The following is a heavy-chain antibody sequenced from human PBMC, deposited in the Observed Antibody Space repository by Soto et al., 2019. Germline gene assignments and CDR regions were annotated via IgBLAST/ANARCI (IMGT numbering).Heavy chain of an antibody. V-gene: IGHV3-48*02. CDR2: ITNGGTTI. Sequence: DVQVVESGGGLVQPGGSLRLSCAASGFTFSSYSMNWVRQAPGKGLEWISYITNGGTTIYYADSVKGRFTISRGNAKNSLYLHMNSLRDDDTAVYYCATPVVRFLEWTTDYWGQGTLVTVSS. D-gene: IGHD3-3*01. CDR3: ATPVVRFLEWTTDY. J-gene: IGHJ4*02. CDR1: GFTFSSYS.